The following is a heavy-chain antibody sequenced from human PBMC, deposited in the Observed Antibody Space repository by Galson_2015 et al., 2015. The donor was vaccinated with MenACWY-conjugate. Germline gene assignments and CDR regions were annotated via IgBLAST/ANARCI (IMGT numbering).Heavy chain of an antibody. J-gene: IGHJ5*02. Sequence: TLSLTCTVSGASMSNYSWTWVRQSPEKGLEWIGHIYHSGATNYNPSLQSRVIISTDASKGQISLNLASVSAADTAVYYCARRATTGWFDPWGQGTQVTVSS. D-gene: IGHD4-17*01. CDR1: GASMSNYS. V-gene: IGHV4-59*13. CDR2: IYHSGAT. CDR3: ARRATTGWFDP.